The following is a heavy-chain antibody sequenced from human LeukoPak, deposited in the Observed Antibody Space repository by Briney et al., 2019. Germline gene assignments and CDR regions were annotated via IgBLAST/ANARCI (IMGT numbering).Heavy chain of an antibody. J-gene: IGHJ5*02. CDR3: ARLPGRVSSFDP. CDR2: LFYSGST. Sequence: SETLSLTCTVSGGPISSYYWSWIRQPPGKGLEWIAYLFYSGSTDYNPSLESRVTISVDTSKNQFSLKLRSVTAADAAVYYCARLPGRVSSFDPWGQGILVTVSS. D-gene: IGHD5/OR15-5a*01. V-gene: IGHV4-59*08. CDR1: GGPISSYY.